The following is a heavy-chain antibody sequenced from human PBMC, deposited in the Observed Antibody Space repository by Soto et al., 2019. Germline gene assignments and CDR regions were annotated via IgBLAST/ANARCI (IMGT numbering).Heavy chain of an antibody. Sequence: GGSLRLSCAASGFTFSSYGMHWVRQAPGKGLEWVAVIWYDGSNKYYADSVKGRFTISRDNSKNTLYLQMNSLRAEDTAVYYCARESFASTYYDFWSGPPPPPMSYFDYWGQGTLVTVSS. V-gene: IGHV3-33*01. D-gene: IGHD3-3*01. CDR3: ARESFASTYYDFWSGPPPPPMSYFDY. CDR1: GFTFSSYG. J-gene: IGHJ4*02. CDR2: IWYDGSNK.